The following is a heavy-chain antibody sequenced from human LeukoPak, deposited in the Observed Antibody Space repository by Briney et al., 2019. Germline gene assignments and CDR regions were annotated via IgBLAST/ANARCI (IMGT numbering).Heavy chain of an antibody. V-gene: IGHV1-18*01. CDR3: ARIGCSSTSCYGNSVDP. CDR1: GYTFTNYG. CDR2: ISTYNGNT. J-gene: IGHJ5*02. Sequence: GASVKVSCKASGYTFTNYGINWVRQAPGQGIEWMGWISTYNGNTPYAQKFQGRVTMTTDTSTSTAYMELRSLRSDDTAVYYCARIGCSSTSCYGNSVDPWGQGTLVTVSS. D-gene: IGHD2-2*01.